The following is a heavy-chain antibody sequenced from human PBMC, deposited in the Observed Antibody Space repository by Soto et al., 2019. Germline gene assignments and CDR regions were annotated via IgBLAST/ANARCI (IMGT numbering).Heavy chain of an antibody. D-gene: IGHD3-10*01. Sequence: PSETLSLTCTVSGGSISSSSYYWSWIRQPPGKGLGWIGYINYSGSTNYNPSLGSRVTISRDMSKNQFSLRLTSVTAADTAVYYCARKGTGNSRWFDPWGQGTQVTVSS. CDR1: GGSISSSSYY. CDR3: ARKGTGNSRWFDP. V-gene: IGHV4-61*05. CDR2: INYSGST. J-gene: IGHJ5*02.